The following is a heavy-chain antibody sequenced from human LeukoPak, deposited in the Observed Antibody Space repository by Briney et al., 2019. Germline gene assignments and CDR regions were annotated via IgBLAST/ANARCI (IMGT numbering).Heavy chain of an antibody. Sequence: SVKVSCKASGGTFSGYAISWVRQAPGQGLEWMGGIIPIFGTANYAQKFQGRVTITTDESTSTAYMELISLRSEDTAVYYCARVEFQGWFDPWGQGTLVTVSS. CDR1: GGTFSGYA. CDR3: ARVEFQGWFDP. J-gene: IGHJ5*02. D-gene: IGHD3-10*01. V-gene: IGHV1-69*05. CDR2: IIPIFGTA.